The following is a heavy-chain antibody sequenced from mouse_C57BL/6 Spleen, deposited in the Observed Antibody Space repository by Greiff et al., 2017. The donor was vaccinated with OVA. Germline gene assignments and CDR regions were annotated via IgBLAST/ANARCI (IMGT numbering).Heavy chain of an antibody. Sequence: EVMLVESGGDLVKPGGSLKLSCAASGFTFSSYGMSWVRQTPDKRLEWVATISSGGSYTYYPDSVKGRFTIYRDNAKNNLYLQMSHLKSEDTAMYYCARDLGRGGFDYWGQGTTLTVSS. V-gene: IGHV5-6*01. CDR3: ARDLGRGGFDY. CDR1: GFTFSSYG. CDR2: ISSGGSYT. J-gene: IGHJ2*01.